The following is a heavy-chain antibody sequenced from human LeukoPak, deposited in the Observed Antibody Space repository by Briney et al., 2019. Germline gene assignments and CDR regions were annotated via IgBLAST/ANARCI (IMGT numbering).Heavy chain of an antibody. CDR1: GGSISDYY. V-gene: IGHV4-59*08. D-gene: IGHD3-3*01. CDR2: IYSGSI. Sequence: SETLSLTCTVSGGSISDYYWSWIRQPPGKGLEWIGYIYSGSINYNPSFKSRVTISVDTSKNQFSLKLSSVTAADTAVYYCARSFTVSGLGFDPWGQGTLVTVSS. J-gene: IGHJ5*02. CDR3: ARSFTVSGLGFDP.